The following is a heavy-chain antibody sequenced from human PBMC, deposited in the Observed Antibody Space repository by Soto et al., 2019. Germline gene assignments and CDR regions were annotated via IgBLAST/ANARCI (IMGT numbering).Heavy chain of an antibody. CDR3: ARLVDTADFDY. J-gene: IGHJ4*02. CDR2: IIPILGIA. D-gene: IGHD5-18*01. CDR1: GYTFTSYA. V-gene: IGHV1-69*04. Sequence: ASVKVSCKASGYTFTSYAMHWVRQAPGQGLEWMGRIIPILGIANYAQKFQGRVTITADKSTSTAYMELSSLRSEDTAVYYCARLVDTADFDYWGQGTLVTVSS.